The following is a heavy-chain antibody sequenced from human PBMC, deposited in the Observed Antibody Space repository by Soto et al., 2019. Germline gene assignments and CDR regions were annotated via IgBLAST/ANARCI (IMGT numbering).Heavy chain of an antibody. J-gene: IGHJ5*02. CDR2: INAGNGNI. CDR1: GYTFTSYA. V-gene: IGHV1-3*01. Sequence: QVQLVQSGAEVKKPGASVKVSCKASGYTFTSYAMHWVRQAPGQRLEWMGWINAGNGNIKYSQKFQGRVTITRDTSASTAYMELSSLRSEDTAVYYCARSPGGVVVVAATVSGWFDPWGQGTLVTVSS. CDR3: ARSPGGVVVVAATVSGWFDP. D-gene: IGHD2-15*01.